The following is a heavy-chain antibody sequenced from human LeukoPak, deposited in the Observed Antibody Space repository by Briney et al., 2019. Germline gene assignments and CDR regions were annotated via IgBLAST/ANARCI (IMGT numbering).Heavy chain of an antibody. D-gene: IGHD2-15*01. CDR2: INQYGSER. J-gene: IGHJ4*02. CDR3: ARDHVVDSLVFDY. CDR1: GFTFSSHW. V-gene: IGHV3-7*01. Sequence: QSGGSLRLSCAASGFTFSSHWMSWVRQAPGKGLKWVANINQYGSERNYVDSVKGRFTISRDNAKSSLYLQMNSLRAEDTAIYYCARDHVVDSLVFDYWGQGTLVTVSS.